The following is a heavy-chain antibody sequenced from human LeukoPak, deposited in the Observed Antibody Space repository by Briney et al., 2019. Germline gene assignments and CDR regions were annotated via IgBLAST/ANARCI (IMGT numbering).Heavy chain of an antibody. CDR2: ISSSGSIM. CDR1: GFSSSTYE. CDR3: SVQYSSSSVVDY. J-gene: IGHJ4*02. Sequence: GGSLRLSCAASGFSSSTYEMNWVRLAPGKGLEWVSYISSSGSIMYSADSVKGRFTISRDNTKNSLYLQMNSLRAEDTAIYYCSVQYSSSSVVDYWGQGSLVTVSS. V-gene: IGHV3-48*03. D-gene: IGHD6-6*01.